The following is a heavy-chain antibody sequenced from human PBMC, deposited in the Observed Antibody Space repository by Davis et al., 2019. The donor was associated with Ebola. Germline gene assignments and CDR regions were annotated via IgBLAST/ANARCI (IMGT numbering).Heavy chain of an antibody. D-gene: IGHD3-10*01. Sequence: SAKVSCKASGGTFSSYAISWVRQAPGQGLEWMGRIIPILGIANYAQKFQGRVTTTADKSTSTAYMGLSSLRSEDTAVYYCARVLAGVRRHYYYNYGMDVWGQGTTVTVSS. CDR3: ARVLAGVRRHYYYNYGMDV. J-gene: IGHJ6*02. CDR2: IIPILGIA. V-gene: IGHV1-69*04. CDR1: GGTFSSYA.